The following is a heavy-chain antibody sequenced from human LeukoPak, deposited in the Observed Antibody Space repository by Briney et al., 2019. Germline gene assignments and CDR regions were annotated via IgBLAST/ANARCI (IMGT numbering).Heavy chain of an antibody. Sequence: GGSLRLSCAASGFTFDDYGMSWVRQAPGKGLEWVSGINWNGGSTGYADSVKGRFTISRDNAKNSLYLQMNSLRAEDTALYYCAREQNYYDSSGYYLASGAFDIWGQGTMVTVSS. J-gene: IGHJ3*02. CDR3: AREQNYYDSSGYYLASGAFDI. CDR2: INWNGGST. D-gene: IGHD3-22*01. CDR1: GFTFDDYG. V-gene: IGHV3-20*04.